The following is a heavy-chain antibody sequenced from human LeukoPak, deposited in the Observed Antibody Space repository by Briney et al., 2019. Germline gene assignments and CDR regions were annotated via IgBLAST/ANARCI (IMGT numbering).Heavy chain of an antibody. J-gene: IGHJ3*02. CDR2: MNPDSGGT. V-gene: IGHV1-2*02. Sequence: ASVKVSCKASGYTFIGHYIHWVRQAPGQGLEWMGWMNPDSGGTNYAQKFQDRVTMNRDTSITAACMELSRLTSDDTAIYYCARIMEYYDFTPRGFDIWGQGTMVAVSS. CDR3: ARIMEYYDFTPRGFDI. CDR1: GYTFIGHY. D-gene: IGHD3/OR15-3a*01.